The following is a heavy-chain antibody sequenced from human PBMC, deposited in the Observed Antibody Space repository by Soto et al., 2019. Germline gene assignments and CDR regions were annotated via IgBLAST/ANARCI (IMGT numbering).Heavy chain of an antibody. CDR2: IWYDGSNK. V-gene: IGHV3-33*01. J-gene: IGHJ4*02. CDR3: DQAREHDFWSGCLDY. Sequence: GGSLRLSCAASGFTFSSYGMHWVRQAPGKGLEWVAVIWYDGSNKYYADSVKGRFTISRDNSKNTLYLQMNSLRAEDTAVYYCDQAREHDFWSGCLDYWGQGTLVTVYS. D-gene: IGHD3-3*01. CDR1: GFTFSSYG.